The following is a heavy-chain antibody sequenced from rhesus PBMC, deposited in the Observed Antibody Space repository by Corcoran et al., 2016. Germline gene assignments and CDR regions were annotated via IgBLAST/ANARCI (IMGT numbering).Heavy chain of an antibody. V-gene: IGHV4-169*01. D-gene: IGHD4-23*01. CDR1: GGSISSSY. CDR2: IYGSGSST. CDR3: ARGLDEYSNSYWYFDL. Sequence: QLQLQESGPGLVKPSETLSLTCAVSGGSISSSYWSWIRQAPGQGPAWIGYIYGSGSSTNYNPSLKSRVTLSVDTSKNQLSLKLSSVTAADTAVYYCARGLDEYSNSYWYFDLWGPGTPITISS. J-gene: IGHJ2*01.